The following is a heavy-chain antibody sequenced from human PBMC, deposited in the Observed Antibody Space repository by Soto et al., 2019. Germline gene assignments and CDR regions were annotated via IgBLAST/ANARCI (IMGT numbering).Heavy chain of an antibody. D-gene: IGHD6-13*01. J-gene: IGHJ4*02. CDR2: ISAGGNLI. Sequence: EVQLVESGGGLIQPGGSLRLSCAASGLTVSNAYMAWVRQAPGMGLEWVSGISAGGNLIYYADSVRGRFTMSRDNSKNMLYLQMNSLRAEDTAVYFCAKRQGIGAAAKNFDFWGQGARVTVSS. CDR1: GLTVSNAY. CDR3: AKRQGIGAAAKNFDF. V-gene: IGHV3-23*04.